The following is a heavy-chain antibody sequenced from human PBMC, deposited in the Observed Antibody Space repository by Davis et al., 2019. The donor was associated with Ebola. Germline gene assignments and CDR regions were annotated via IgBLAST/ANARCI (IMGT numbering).Heavy chain of an antibody. CDR3: ARDFDGGNYYFDY. CDR2: IIPIFDTP. CDR1: GGSFSSHP. D-gene: IGHD3-9*01. V-gene: IGHV1-69*13. Sequence: SVTVSRQTSGGSFSSHPISWVRQAPRQGLEWMGGIIPIFDTPHYAQKFQGRITITADASTSTAYMELSSLRSEDTAKYFSARDFDGGNYYFDYWGPGTPVTVSS. J-gene: IGHJ4*02.